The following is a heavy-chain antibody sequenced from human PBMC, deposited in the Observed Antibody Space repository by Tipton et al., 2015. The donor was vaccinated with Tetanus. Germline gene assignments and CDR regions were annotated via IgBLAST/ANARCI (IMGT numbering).Heavy chain of an antibody. CDR1: GYTFTSYD. CDR2: MNPNSGNT. V-gene: IGHV1-8*01. Sequence: QSGAEVKKPGASVKVSCKASGYTFTSYDINWVRQATGQGLEWMGWMNPNSGNTGYAQKFQGRATMTRNTSISTAYMELSSLRSEDTAVYYCARRVYDSEETRIDYWGQGTLVTVSS. D-gene: IGHD3-22*01. J-gene: IGHJ4*02. CDR3: ARRVYDSEETRIDY.